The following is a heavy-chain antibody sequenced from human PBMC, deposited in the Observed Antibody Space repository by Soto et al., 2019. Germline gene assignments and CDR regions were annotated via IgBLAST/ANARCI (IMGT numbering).Heavy chain of an antibody. CDR1: GFTFSSYA. V-gene: IGHV3-30-3*01. J-gene: IGHJ4*02. CDR2: ISYDGSNK. CDR3: ARATLSYYYDSSGYFGY. D-gene: IGHD3-22*01. Sequence: GGSLRLSCAASGFTFSSYAMHWVRQAPGKGLEWVAVISYDGSNKYYADSVKGRFTISRDNSKNTLYLQMNSLRAEDTAVYYCARATLSYYYDSSGYFGYWGQGTLVTVSS.